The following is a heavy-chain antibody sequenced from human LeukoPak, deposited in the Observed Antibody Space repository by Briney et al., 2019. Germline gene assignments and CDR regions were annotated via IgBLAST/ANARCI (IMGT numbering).Heavy chain of an antibody. Sequence: GGSLRLSCAASGVTLSPYWMAWVRQAPGKGLEWVAGIDQDGSGRYYVDSVKGRFTVSRDNAKNSVYLQMNSLRDEDTAVYYCARTHCDTTHCYENYFDYWGQGTLVTVSS. J-gene: IGHJ4*02. D-gene: IGHD2-2*01. V-gene: IGHV3-7*01. CDR3: ARTHCDTTHCYENYFDY. CDR1: GVTLSPYW. CDR2: IDQDGSGR.